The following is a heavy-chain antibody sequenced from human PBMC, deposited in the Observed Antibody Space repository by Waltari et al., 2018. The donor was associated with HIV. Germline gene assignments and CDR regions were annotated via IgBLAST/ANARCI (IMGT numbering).Heavy chain of an antibody. J-gene: IGHJ5*02. V-gene: IGHV4-61*01. CDR3: VRSVWSGSSS. Sequence: LHESGPGRVKPSKPLSLTCSVSGGSVRSANFYWSLVRQAPGKGLEWIAYVYDKRTFNYNPSLKNRVTVNTDASKNQFYLSLRSVTGADTATYYCVRSVWSGSSSWGRGTLVIVSS. CDR1: GGSVRSANFY. CDR2: VYDKRTF. D-gene: IGHD3-3*01.